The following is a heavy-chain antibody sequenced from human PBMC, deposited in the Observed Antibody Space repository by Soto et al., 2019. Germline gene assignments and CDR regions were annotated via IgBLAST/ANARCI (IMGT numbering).Heavy chain of an antibody. Sequence: SCKASGYTFTSYGMHWVRQAPGKGLEWVAVIWHDGNNKYSGDSVKGRFTISRDNSKNTLYLQMNSLRAEDTAVYYCARDGDGYNPGYYFDYWGPGTLVTVSS. CDR3: ARDGDGYNPGYYFDY. CDR2: IWHDGNNK. CDR1: GYTFTSYG. D-gene: IGHD5-12*01. V-gene: IGHV3-33*01. J-gene: IGHJ4*02.